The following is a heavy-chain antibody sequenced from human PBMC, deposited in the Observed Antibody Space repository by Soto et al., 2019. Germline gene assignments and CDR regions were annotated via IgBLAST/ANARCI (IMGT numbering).Heavy chain of an antibody. J-gene: IGHJ6*03. D-gene: IGHD5-12*01. CDR3: ARMPGATIGIDYYYYMDV. CDR2: IYYSGST. V-gene: IGHV4-59*01. CDR1: GGSISSYY. Sequence: QVQLQESGPGLVKPSETLSLTCTVSGGSISSYYWSWIRQPPGKGLEWIGYIYYSGSTNYNPSLKSRVTISVDTSKNQFALKLSSVTAADTAVYYCARMPGATIGIDYYYYMDVWGKGTTVTVSS.